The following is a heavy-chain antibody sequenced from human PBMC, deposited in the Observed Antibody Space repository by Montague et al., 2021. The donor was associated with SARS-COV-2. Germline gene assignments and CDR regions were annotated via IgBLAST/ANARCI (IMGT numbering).Heavy chain of an antibody. CDR3: AKVHKSWFGEFDAFDM. J-gene: IGHJ3*02. CDR2: ISGSGGST. Sequence: SLRLSCAASGFTFGSYAMSWVRQAPGKGLEWVSDISGSGGSTNYADSVKGRFTISRDNSKNTLYLQMNNLRAEDTALYYCAKVHKSWFGEFDAFDMWGQGTMVSVSS. CDR1: GFTFGSYA. D-gene: IGHD3-10*01. V-gene: IGHV3-23*01.